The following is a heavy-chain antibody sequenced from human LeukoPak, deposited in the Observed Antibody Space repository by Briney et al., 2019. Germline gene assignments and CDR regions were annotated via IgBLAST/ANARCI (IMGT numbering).Heavy chain of an antibody. CDR1: GFNFSSYV. Sequence: GSLRLSCSASGFNFSSYVMGWGRQAPGGGLEGVSAISGSGGSTYFADSVRGRFTISRDNSKNTLYLQMNSLRAEDTAVYYCAKGLGIAAAMDVWGQGTTVTVSS. CDR2: ISGSGGST. J-gene: IGHJ6*02. D-gene: IGHD6-25*01. CDR3: AKGLGIAAAMDV. V-gene: IGHV3-23*01.